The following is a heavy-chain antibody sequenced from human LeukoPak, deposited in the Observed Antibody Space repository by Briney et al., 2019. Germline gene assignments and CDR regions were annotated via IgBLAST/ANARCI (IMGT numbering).Heavy chain of an antibody. V-gene: IGHV4-39*01. CDR1: GGSISSSSYY. Sequence: SETLSLTCTVSGGSISSSSYYWGWIRQPPGKGLEWIGSIYYSGSTYYNPSLKSRVTISVDTSKNQFSLKLSSVTAADTAVYYCARQGTPQEYYDFWSGYYWVPPLYFDYWGQGTLVTVSS. CDR2: IYYSGST. J-gene: IGHJ4*02. D-gene: IGHD3-3*01. CDR3: ARQGTPQEYYDFWSGYYWVPPLYFDY.